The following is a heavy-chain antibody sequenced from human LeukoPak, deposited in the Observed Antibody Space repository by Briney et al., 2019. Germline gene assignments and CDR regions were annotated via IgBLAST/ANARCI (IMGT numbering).Heavy chain of an antibody. V-gene: IGHV1-8*01. CDR3: ARALEHYYDSSGYNGPIDY. Sequence: ASVKVSCKASGYTFTSYDINWVRQATGQGLEWMGWMNPNSGNTGYAQKFQGRVTITRNTSISTAYMELSSLRSEDTAVYYCARALEHYYDSSGYNGPIDYWGQGTLVTVSS. CDR2: MNPNSGNT. CDR1: GYTFTSYD. D-gene: IGHD3-22*01. J-gene: IGHJ4*02.